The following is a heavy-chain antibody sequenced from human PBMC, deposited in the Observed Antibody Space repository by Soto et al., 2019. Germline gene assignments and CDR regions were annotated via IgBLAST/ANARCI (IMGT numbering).Heavy chain of an antibody. CDR2: VYYSGST. J-gene: IGHJ6*03. CDR1: GGSVSSSSYY. V-gene: IGHV4-39*01. D-gene: IGHD3-9*01. Sequence: SETLSLTCAVSGGSVSSSSYYWGWVRQPPGKGLEWIGSVYYSGSTYYNPSLESRVTISADKSKNQFSLKLMSVTAADTAVYYCARTVLGPDLLADSFVDYYYYMDVWGQGTTVTVSS. CDR3: ARTVLGPDLLADSFVDYYYYMDV.